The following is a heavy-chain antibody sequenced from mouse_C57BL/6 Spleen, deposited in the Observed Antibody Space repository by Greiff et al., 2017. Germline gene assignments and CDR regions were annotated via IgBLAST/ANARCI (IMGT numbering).Heavy chain of an antibody. CDR2: IDPNSGGT. CDR1: GYTFTSYW. V-gene: IGHV1-72*01. Sequence: QVQLKQPGAELVKPGASVKLSCKASGYTFTSYWMHWVKQRPGRGLEWIGRIDPNSGGTKYNEKFKSKATLTVDKPSSTAYMQLSSLTSEDSAVYYCASPHYYGRGSAWFAYWGQGTLVTVSA. CDR3: ASPHYYGRGSAWFAY. D-gene: IGHD1-1*01. J-gene: IGHJ3*01.